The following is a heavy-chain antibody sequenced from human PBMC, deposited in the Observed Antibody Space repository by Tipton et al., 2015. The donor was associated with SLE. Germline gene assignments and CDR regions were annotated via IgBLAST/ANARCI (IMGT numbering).Heavy chain of an antibody. CDR3: AREATAIEVRYYYHYYMDV. CDR2: ISHSGGA. V-gene: IGHV4-34*01. D-gene: IGHD5-18*01. Sequence: TLSLTCAISGGSFSGYAWSWIRQSPGKRLEWIGEISHSGGANYNPSLKSRATVSLDRSNNEFSLRLNSLTAADTAVYYCAREATAIEVRYYYHYYMDVWGKGTTVTISS. J-gene: IGHJ6*03. CDR1: GGSFSGYA.